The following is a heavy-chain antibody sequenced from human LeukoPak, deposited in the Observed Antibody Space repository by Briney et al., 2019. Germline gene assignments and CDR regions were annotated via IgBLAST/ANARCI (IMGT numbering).Heavy chain of an antibody. CDR1: GGSISSYY. CDR3: ARGRAGYCSITTCYTHTFDY. V-gene: IGHV4-59*12. Sequence: SGPTLVKPSETLSLTCTVSGGSISSYYWSWIRQPPGKGLEWIGYIYYSGSTNYNPSLKSRVTISVDTSKNQFSLRLRSVTAADTAVYYCARGRAGYCSITTCYTHTFDYWGQGTLVTVSS. D-gene: IGHD2-2*02. CDR2: IYYSGST. J-gene: IGHJ4*02.